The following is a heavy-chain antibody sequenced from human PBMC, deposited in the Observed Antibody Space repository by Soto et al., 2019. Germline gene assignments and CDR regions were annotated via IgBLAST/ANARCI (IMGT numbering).Heavy chain of an antibody. Sequence: RVSCAASGFTFSSYGMHWVRQAPGKGLEWVAVIWYDGSNKYYADSVKGRFTISRDNSKNTLYLQMNSLRAEDTAVYYCARGNYLGAFDIWGQGTMVTVSS. CDR2: IWYDGSNK. CDR1: GFTFSSYG. D-gene: IGHD3-10*01. V-gene: IGHV3-33*01. CDR3: ARGNYLGAFDI. J-gene: IGHJ3*02.